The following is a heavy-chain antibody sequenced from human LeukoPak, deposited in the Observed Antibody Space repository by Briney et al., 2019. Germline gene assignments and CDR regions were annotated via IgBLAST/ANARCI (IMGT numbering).Heavy chain of an antibody. CDR3: TRTYDNGMDV. V-gene: IGHV3-73*01. D-gene: IGHD3-22*01. J-gene: IGHJ6*02. CDR1: GFTFSSFA. CDR2: IRSKPNSYAT. Sequence: PGGSLRLSCAASGFTFSSFAMHRVRQASGKGLEWVGRIRSKPNSYATAYAASVKGRFTISRDDSENTAYLQMNSLKTEDTAVYCCTRTYDNGMDVWGQGTTVTVSS.